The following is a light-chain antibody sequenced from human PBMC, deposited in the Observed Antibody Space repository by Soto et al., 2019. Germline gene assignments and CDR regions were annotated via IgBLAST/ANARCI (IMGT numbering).Light chain of an antibody. CDR3: AAWDDSLSGPV. V-gene: IGLV1-44*01. J-gene: IGLJ3*02. CDR1: RASIGSNT. Sequence: QSVLTQPPSASGTPGQRVTISCSRSRASIGSNTVTWYQHLPGAAPKLLVYNNNQRPSGVPDRFSGSKSDTSASLAISGLQFEDEAVYYCAAWDDSLSGPVFGGGTKLTVL. CDR2: NNN.